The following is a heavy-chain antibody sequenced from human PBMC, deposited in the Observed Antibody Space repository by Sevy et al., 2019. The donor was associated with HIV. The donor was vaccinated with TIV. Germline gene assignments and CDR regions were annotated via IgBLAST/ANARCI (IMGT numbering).Heavy chain of an antibody. CDR2: ISGSHGTP. D-gene: IGHD2-2*01. CDR3: AKSEWGNIGFCTRSSCYPFDY. CDR1: GFTFTSYA. Sequence: GGSLRLSCAASGFTFTSYAMSWVRQAPGKGLEWVSSISGSHGTPYYADSVKGRFTISRDNSKNKVYLQMSSLRAEDTAVYYCAKSEWGNIGFCTRSSCYPFDYWGQGTLVTVSS. J-gene: IGHJ4*02. V-gene: IGHV3-23*01.